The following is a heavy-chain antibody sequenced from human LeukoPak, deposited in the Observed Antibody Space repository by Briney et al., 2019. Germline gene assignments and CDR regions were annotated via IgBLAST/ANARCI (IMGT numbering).Heavy chain of an antibody. CDR1: GGAISSYY. Sequence: PSETLSLTCTVSGGAISSYYRSWIRQPPGKGLEWIGYIYYSGSTSYNPSLKSRVTISVDTSKNQFSLKLSSVTAADTAVYYCARRRDGYEALDYWGQGTLVTVSS. V-gene: IGHV4-59*01. D-gene: IGHD5-24*01. CDR2: IYYSGST. J-gene: IGHJ4*02. CDR3: ARRRDGYEALDY.